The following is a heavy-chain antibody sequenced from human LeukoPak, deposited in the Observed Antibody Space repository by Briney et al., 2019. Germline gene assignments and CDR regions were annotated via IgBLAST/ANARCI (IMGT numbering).Heavy chain of an antibody. J-gene: IGHJ4*02. CDR2: IWYDGSNK. CDR1: GFTLGSYG. V-gene: IGHV3-33*01. CDR3: PRDSERSNWD. Sequence: GGSLRLSCAASGFTLGSYGMHWVRQAPGKGLEWVAVIWYDGSNKYYADSVKGRFTISRDNAKNSLYLQMDSLRAEDTAVYYSPRDSERSNWDWGQGSLVTVSS. D-gene: IGHD6-13*01.